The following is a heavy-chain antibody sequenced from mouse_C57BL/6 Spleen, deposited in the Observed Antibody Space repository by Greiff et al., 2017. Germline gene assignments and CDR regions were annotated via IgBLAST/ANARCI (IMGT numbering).Heavy chain of an antibody. Sequence: QVQLQQSGAELVRPGASVTLSCKASGYTFTDYEMHWVKQTPVHGLEWIGAIDPETGGTAYNQKFKGKAILTADKSSSTAYMELRSLTSEDSAVYYCTRYGGLRLPFAYWGQGTLVTVSA. CDR3: TRYGGLRLPFAY. V-gene: IGHV1-15*01. CDR2: IDPETGGT. CDR1: GYTFTDYE. D-gene: IGHD3-2*02. J-gene: IGHJ3*01.